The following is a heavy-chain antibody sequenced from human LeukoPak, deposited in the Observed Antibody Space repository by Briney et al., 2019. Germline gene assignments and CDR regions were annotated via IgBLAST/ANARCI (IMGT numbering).Heavy chain of an antibody. D-gene: IGHD2-8*01. Sequence: PGGSLRLSCAASGFTVSSNYMSWVRQAPGKGLEWVSVIYSGGSTYYADSVKGRFTISRDNAKNSLYLQMNSLRAEDTAVYYCARDWTYCTNDICSRSGLDYWGQGTLVTVSS. CDR3: ARDWTYCTNDICSRSGLDY. CDR2: IYSGGST. CDR1: GFTVSSNY. V-gene: IGHV3-53*01. J-gene: IGHJ4*02.